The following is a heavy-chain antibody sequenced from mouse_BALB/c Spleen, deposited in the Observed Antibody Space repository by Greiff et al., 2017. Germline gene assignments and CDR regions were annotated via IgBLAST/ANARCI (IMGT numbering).Heavy chain of an antibody. D-gene: IGHD3-3*01. CDR3: ARQGGRGFAY. J-gene: IGHJ3*01. CDR2: ISSGGSYT. V-gene: IGHV5-6*01. Sequence: EVKLQESGGDLVKPGGSLKLSCAASGFTFSSYGMSWVRQTPDKRLEWVATISSGGSYTYYPDSVKGRFTISRDNAKNTLYLQMSSLKSEDTAMYYCARQGGRGFAYWGQGTLVTVSA. CDR1: GFTFSSYG.